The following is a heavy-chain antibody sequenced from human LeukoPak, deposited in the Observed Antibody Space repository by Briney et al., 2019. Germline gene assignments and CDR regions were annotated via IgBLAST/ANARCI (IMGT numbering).Heavy chain of an antibody. V-gene: IGHV3-23*01. CDR2: ISGSGGNT. CDR1: GFTFSNNA. Sequence: GGSLRLSCAASGFTFSNNAMSWVRQAPRKGLEWVSAISGSGGNTYYADSVKGRFTISRDNSKNTLFLQMNSLRAEDTAVYYCAKEAQGCSITSCYFDSWGQGNLVTVSS. CDR3: AKEAQGCSITSCYFDS. J-gene: IGHJ4*02. D-gene: IGHD2-2*01.